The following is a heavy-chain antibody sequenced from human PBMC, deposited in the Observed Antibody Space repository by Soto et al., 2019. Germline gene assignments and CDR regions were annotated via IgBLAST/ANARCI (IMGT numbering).Heavy chain of an antibody. CDR2: VNAGNGYT. D-gene: IGHD5-18*01. V-gene: IGHV1-3*01. Sequence: ASVKVSCKSSGYTFTSNAIHWVRQAPGQSLEWMGWVNAGNGYTKYLQNFQGRVTITSDTSASTAYMELNSLRSEDTAVYYCARGAHTYGYVFDYWGQGTLVTVSS. CDR3: ARGAHTYGYVFDY. CDR1: GYTFTSNA. J-gene: IGHJ4*02.